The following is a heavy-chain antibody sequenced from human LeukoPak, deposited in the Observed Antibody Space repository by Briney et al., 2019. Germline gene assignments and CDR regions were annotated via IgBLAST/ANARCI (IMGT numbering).Heavy chain of an antibody. D-gene: IGHD5-12*01. CDR2: IYYSGST. CDR1: GGSISTYY. J-gene: IGHJ3*01. Sequence: SETLSLTCTVSGGSISTYYWNWIRQPPGKGLGWIGFIYYSGSTSYNPSLKSRVTISVDTSKNQFSLNLKSVTAADTAVYFCARENSDYDAFDVWGQGAVVTVSS. CDR3: ARENSDYDAFDV. V-gene: IGHV4-59*01.